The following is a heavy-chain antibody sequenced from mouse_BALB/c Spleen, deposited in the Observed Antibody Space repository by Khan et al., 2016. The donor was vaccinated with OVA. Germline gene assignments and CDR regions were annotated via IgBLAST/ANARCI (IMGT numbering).Heavy chain of an antibody. Sequence: EVELVESGGGLVQPGGSLKLSCAASGFTFSTYAMSWVRQTPEKRLEWVATISGGGTYTYYPDSVKGRFTISRDNAKNTLFLQMSSLRYEDTAMYYCARPPITTVVATSYWFFDVWGAGTTVTVSS. CDR1: GFTFSTYA. CDR2: ISGGGTYT. J-gene: IGHJ1*01. CDR3: ARPPITTVVATSYWFFDV. V-gene: IGHV5-9-3*01. D-gene: IGHD1-1*01.